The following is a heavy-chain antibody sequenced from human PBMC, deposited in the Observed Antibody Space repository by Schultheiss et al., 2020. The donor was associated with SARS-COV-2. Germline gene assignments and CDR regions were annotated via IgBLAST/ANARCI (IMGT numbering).Heavy chain of an antibody. CDR2: INHSGST. V-gene: IGHV4-34*01. Sequence: GSLRLSCAASGFTFSSYAMSWVRQAPGKGLEWIGEINHSGSTNYNPSLKSRVTISVDTSKNQFSLKLSSVTAADTAVYYCARSTGDMDYWGQGTLVTVSS. J-gene: IGHJ4*02. D-gene: IGHD7-27*01. CDR3: ARSTGDMDY. CDR1: GFTFSSYA.